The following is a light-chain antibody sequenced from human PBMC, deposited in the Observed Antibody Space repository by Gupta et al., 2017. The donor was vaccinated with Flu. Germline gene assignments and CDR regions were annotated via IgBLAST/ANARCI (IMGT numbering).Light chain of an antibody. J-gene: IGKJ4*02. CDR3: QQHNNYPSVT. V-gene: IGKV1-9*01. CDR2: DTT. Sequence: SVLSASLGDRGTISCRASQSINSYLGWYKQKPGEAPKLLIFDTTTWQRGVTSRFSGSGCGKEVTLTNSGRQQEDFAAYYCQQHNNYPSVTFGRGTKVENK. CDR1: QSINSY.